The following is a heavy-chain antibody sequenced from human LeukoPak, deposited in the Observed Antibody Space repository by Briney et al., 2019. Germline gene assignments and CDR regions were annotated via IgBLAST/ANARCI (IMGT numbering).Heavy chain of an antibody. CDR2: ISSSGSTI. J-gene: IGHJ4*02. D-gene: IGHD4-23*01. V-gene: IGHV3-11*04. CDR3: ARGRSTVVTPLDY. Sequence: GGSLRLSCAASGFTFSDYYMSWIRQAPGEGLEWVSYISSSGSTIYYADSVKGRFTISRDNAKNSLYLQMNSLRAEDTAVYYCARGRSTVVTPLDYWGQGTLVTVSS. CDR1: GFTFSDYY.